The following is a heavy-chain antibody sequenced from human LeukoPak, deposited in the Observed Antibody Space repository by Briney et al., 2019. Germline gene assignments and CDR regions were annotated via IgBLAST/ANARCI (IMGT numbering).Heavy chain of an antibody. J-gene: IGHJ4*01. CDR1: GFIFSHYG. CDR3: ARDAQRGFDYSNSLEY. Sequence: QPGGSVRLFCAASGFIFSHYGMHWVRQAPGKGLEWVAVIWSGGSNRFYAGSVKGRFTISRDNSQNTVFLQMNRLRAEDTAMYYCARDAQRGFDYSNSLEYWGHGTLVTVSS. V-gene: IGHV3-33*01. D-gene: IGHD4-11*01. CDR2: IWSGGSNR.